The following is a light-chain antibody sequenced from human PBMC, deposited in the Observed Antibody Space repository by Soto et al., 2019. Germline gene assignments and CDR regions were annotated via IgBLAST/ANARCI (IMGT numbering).Light chain of an antibody. CDR2: DAS. J-gene: IGKJ1*01. V-gene: IGKV3-20*01. CDR3: QQYGSSGT. CDR1: QTVRNNY. Sequence: EIVLTQSPGTLFSSSGERATLSCRASQTVRNNYLAWYQQKPGQAPRLLFYDASSRATGIPDRFSGSGSGTDFTLTISRLEPEDFAVYYCQQYGSSGTFGQGTKVDI.